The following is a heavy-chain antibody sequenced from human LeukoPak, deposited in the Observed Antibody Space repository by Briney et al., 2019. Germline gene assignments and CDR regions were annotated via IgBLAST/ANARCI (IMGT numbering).Heavy chain of an antibody. D-gene: IGHD3-10*01. J-gene: IGHJ4*02. V-gene: IGHV3-30*18. CDR1: GFTFSNYG. CDR3: AKEISMVRGVTFDY. CDR2: ISYDGSNK. Sequence: PGGSLRLSCAASGFTFSNYGMHWVRQAPGKGLEWVAVISYDGSNKYYADSVKGRFTISRDNSKNTLYLQMNSLRAEDTAVYYCAKEISMVRGVTFDYWGQGTLVTVSS.